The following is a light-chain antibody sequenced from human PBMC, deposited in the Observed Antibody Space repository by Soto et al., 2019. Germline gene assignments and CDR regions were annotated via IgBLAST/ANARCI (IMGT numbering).Light chain of an antibody. J-gene: IGLJ1*01. CDR2: LVS. CDR1: SGDVGSYNY. CDR3: CSYAGSYIYV. V-gene: IGLV2-11*01. Sequence: QSALTQPASVSGSPGQSISVSCTGSSGDVGSYNYVSWYQQHPGKAPKLMIYLVSKRPSGVPDRFSGSKSGNTASLTITGLQAEDEADYYCCSYAGSYIYVFGTGTKLTVL.